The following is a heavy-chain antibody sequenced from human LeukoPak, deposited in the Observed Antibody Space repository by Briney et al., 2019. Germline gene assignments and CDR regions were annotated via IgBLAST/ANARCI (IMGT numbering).Heavy chain of an antibody. CDR1: GFTFSSYA. Sequence: GGSLRLSCAASGFTFSSYAMSWVRQAPGTGLEWVSAISGGGDGTYFADSVKGRFTISRDNSKSTLYLQMNSLRAEDTAVYYCAKGALSAQWLVSDWGQGTLVTVSS. D-gene: IGHD6-19*01. CDR2: ISGGGDGT. CDR3: AKGALSAQWLVSD. V-gene: IGHV3-23*01. J-gene: IGHJ4*02.